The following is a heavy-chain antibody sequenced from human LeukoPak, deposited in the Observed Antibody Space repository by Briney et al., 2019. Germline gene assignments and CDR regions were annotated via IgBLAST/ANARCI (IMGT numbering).Heavy chain of an antibody. CDR2: INPNSGGT. D-gene: IGHD6-19*01. Sequence: ASVKVSCKASGYTFTGYYMHWVRQAPGQGREWMGWINPNSGGTNYAQKFQGRVTMTRDTSISTAYMELSRLRSDDTAVYYCARAGQWLVLYYFDYWGQGTLVTVSS. V-gene: IGHV1-2*02. J-gene: IGHJ4*02. CDR1: GYTFTGYY. CDR3: ARAGQWLVLYYFDY.